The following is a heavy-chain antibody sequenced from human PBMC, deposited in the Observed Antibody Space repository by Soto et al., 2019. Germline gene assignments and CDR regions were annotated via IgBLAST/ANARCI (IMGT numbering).Heavy chain of an antibody. CDR1: GGTFSSYT. CDR2: IIPILGIA. J-gene: IGHJ4*02. CDR3: ARRHGNSVAEAN. V-gene: IGHV1-69*02. Sequence: QVQLVQSGAEVKKPGSSVKVSCKASGGTFSSYTISWVRQAPGQGLEWMGRIIPILGIANYAQKFQGRVTITADKATSTAYMELISLRSEDTAVYYCARRHGNSVAEANWGQGTLVTVSS. D-gene: IGHD6-19*01.